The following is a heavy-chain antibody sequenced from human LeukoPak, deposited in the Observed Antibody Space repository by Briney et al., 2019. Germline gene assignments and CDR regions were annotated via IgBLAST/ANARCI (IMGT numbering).Heavy chain of an antibody. J-gene: IGHJ4*02. CDR1: GFTLSTYS. CDR2: ISSSTNVI. V-gene: IGHV3-48*01. CDR3: AKLYSALPAFDY. Sequence: PGGSLRRSCAASGFTLSTYSVTWVGQAPGKGLEGVSYISSSTNVIYYADSVKGRFTISRDNAKNSLYLQMNSLRADDTAVYYCAKLYSALPAFDYWGQGTLVTVSS. D-gene: IGHD6-13*01.